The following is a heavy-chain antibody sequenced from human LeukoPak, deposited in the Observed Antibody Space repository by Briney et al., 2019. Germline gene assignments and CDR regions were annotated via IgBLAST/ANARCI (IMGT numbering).Heavy chain of an antibody. CDR1: GFTFSSYG. Sequence: PGWSLRLSCAASGFTFSSYGMHWVRQAPGKGLEWVAVISYDGSNKYYADSVKGRFTISRDNSKNTLYLQMNSLRSEDTAVYYCASSPRFLEWLAVDYWGQGTLVTVSS. D-gene: IGHD3-3*01. CDR2: ISYDGSNK. V-gene: IGHV3-30*03. J-gene: IGHJ4*02. CDR3: ASSPRFLEWLAVDY.